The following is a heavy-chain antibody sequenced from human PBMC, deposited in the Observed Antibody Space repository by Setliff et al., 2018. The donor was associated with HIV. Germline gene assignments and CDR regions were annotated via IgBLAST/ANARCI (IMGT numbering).Heavy chain of an antibody. Sequence: ASVKVSCKSSGYTFTDYFMHWVRQAPGQGLEWMGWISPGNANTRISQRFRGSVTMSTDTSTSTTYMELTSLGSDDTAVYYCARWSCGRATCYDSPYNWFDPWGQGTLVTVS. CDR1: GYTFTDYF. CDR2: ISPGNANT. D-gene: IGHD2-2*01. J-gene: IGHJ5*02. CDR3: ARWSCGRATCYDSPYNWFDP. V-gene: IGHV1-18*04.